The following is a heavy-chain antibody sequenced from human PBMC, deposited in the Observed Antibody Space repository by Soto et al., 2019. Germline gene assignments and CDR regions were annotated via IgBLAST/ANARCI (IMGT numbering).Heavy chain of an antibody. CDR1: GVSVSSNSAA. J-gene: IGHJ5*02. CDR2: TYYRSKWYN. Sequence: QTLSLPCAISGVSVSSNSAAWDWIRQSPSRGLEWLGTTYYRSKWYNDYAVSVKSRITINPDTSKNQFSLQMNSVTPEDTAVDYCARGYSGYDYWDGFDPWGQGTLVTVSS. D-gene: IGHD5-12*01. V-gene: IGHV6-1*01. CDR3: ARGYSGYDYWDGFDP.